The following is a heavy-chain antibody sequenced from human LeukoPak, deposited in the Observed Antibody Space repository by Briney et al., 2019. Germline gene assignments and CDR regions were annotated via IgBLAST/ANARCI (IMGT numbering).Heavy chain of an antibody. CDR1: GFTFSSYA. CDR2: INSSGGGT. CDR3: AKERYDWNVGGFDY. D-gene: IGHD1-20*01. Sequence: GGSLRLSCAASGFTFSSYAMNWVRQAPGKGLEWVSGINSSGGGTYYADSVKGRFTISRDNSKNTLYLQMNSLRAEDTAVYYCAKERYDWNVGGFDYWGQGTLVTVSS. J-gene: IGHJ4*02. V-gene: IGHV3-23*01.